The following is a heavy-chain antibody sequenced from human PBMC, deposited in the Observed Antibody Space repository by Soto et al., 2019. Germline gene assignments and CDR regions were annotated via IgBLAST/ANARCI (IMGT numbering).Heavy chain of an antibody. V-gene: IGHV1-3*01. Sequence: ASVKVCCKASGDTFTGYYMHWVRQAPGQGLEWIGWINPDNDTTKYSQKFQGRVIIERDTSASPAYVELSSMRSEVTAVYYCARGCYFYSSNYLAYWRLGTLVTVSS. CDR3: ARGCYFYSSNYLAY. CDR1: GDTFTGYY. CDR2: INPDNDTT. J-gene: IGHJ4*02. D-gene: IGHD3-22*01.